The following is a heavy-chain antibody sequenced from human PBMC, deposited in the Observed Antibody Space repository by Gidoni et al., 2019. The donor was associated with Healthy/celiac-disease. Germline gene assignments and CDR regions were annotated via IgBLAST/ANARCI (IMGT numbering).Heavy chain of an antibody. J-gene: IGHJ3*02. V-gene: IGHV2-70*04. CDR3: ARIGVTSDAFDI. D-gene: IGHD2-21*02. CDR1: GFSLSTSGMR. Sequence: QVTLKESGPALVKPTQTLTLTCTFSGFSLSTSGMRVSWIRQPPGKALEWLARIDWDDDKFYSTSLKTRLTISKDTSKNQVVLTMTNKDPVDTATYYCARIGVTSDAFDIWGQGTMVTVSS. CDR2: IDWDDDK.